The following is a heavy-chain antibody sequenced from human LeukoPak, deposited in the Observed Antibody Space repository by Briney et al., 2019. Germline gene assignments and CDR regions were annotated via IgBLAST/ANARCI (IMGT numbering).Heavy chain of an antibody. D-gene: IGHD3-22*01. CDR2: IKQDGSEK. V-gene: IGHV3-7*01. Sequence: GGSLRLSCAASGFTFSSYWMSWVRQAPGKGLEWVANIKQDGSEKYYVDSVKGRFTISRDNAKNSLYLQMNSLRAEDTAVYYCARNYYDSSGYYYVYYYYYYMDVWGKGTTVTVSS. CDR1: GFTFSSYW. J-gene: IGHJ6*03. CDR3: ARNYYDSSGYYYVYYYYYYMDV.